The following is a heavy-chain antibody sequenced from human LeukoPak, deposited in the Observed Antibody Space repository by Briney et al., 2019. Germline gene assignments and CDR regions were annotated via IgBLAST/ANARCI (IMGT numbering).Heavy chain of an antibody. CDR2: ISSSSSYI. CDR1: GFTFSSYS. Sequence: GGSRRLSCAASGFTFSSYSMNWVRQAPGKGLEWVSSISSSSSYIYYADSVKGRFTISRDNAKNSLYLQMNSLRAEDTAVYYCARGASSSWDIDYWGQGTLVTVSS. CDR3: ARGASSSWDIDY. D-gene: IGHD6-13*01. V-gene: IGHV3-21*01. J-gene: IGHJ4*02.